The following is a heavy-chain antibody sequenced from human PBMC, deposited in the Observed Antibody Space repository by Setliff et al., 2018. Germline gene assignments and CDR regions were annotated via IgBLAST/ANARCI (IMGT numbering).Heavy chain of an antibody. CDR1: GYTFTNYY. D-gene: IGHD2-2*01. CDR3: ARGGSPDCDNTSCRYGDYVY. J-gene: IGHJ4*02. V-gene: IGHV1-46*03. Sequence: ASVNVSCKASGYTFTNYYINWVRQAPGLGLEWMGIINPRAGTTSYAQKFQGRVTMTRDTSTRTVYMELSSLRSEDPAVYYCARGGSPDCDNTSCRYGDYVYWGLGALVTVSS. CDR2: INPRAGTT.